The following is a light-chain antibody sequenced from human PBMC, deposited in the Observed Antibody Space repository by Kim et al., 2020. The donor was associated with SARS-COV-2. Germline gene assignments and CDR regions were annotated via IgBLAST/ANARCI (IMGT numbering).Light chain of an antibody. CDR2: GKN. J-gene: IGLJ2*01. Sequence: SSELTQDPAVSVALGQTVRITCQGDNLRSYYTGWYQQKPGQAPILVIYGKNNRPSGIPDRFSGSRSGNTASLTITGAQVEDEADYYCKSRDSSGDHLVF. V-gene: IGLV3-19*01. CDR1: NLRSYY. CDR3: KSRDSSGDHLV.